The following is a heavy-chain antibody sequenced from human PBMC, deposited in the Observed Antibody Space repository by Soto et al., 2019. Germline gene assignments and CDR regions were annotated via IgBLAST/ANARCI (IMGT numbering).Heavy chain of an antibody. CDR3: VKAVVPAASKDWTYYYYGMDV. CDR1: GFTFSSYG. CDR2: ISYDGSNK. V-gene: IGHV3-30*18. Sequence: QVQLVESGGGVVQPGRSLRLSCAASGFTFSSYGMHWVRQAPGKGLEWVAVISYDGSNKYYADSVKGRFTISRDNSKNTLYLQMNSLRAEDTAVYYCVKAVVPAASKDWTYYYYGMDVWGQGTTVTVSS. J-gene: IGHJ6*02. D-gene: IGHD2-2*01.